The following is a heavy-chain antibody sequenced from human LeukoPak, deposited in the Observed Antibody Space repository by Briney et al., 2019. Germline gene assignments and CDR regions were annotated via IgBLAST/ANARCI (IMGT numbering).Heavy chain of an antibody. CDR3: AGASYDSSGVH. CDR1: GGSISSYY. D-gene: IGHD3-22*01. V-gene: IGHV4-59*01. CDR2: IYYSGST. Sequence: SETLSLTCTVSGGSISSYYWSGIRQPPGKGLEWIGYIYYSGSTNYNPSLKSRVTISVDTSKNQFSLKLSSVTAADTAVYYCAGASYDSSGVHWGQGTLVTVSS. J-gene: IGHJ4*02.